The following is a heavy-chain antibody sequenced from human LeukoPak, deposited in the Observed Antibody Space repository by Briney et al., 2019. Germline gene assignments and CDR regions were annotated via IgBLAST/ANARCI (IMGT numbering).Heavy chain of an antibody. CDR3: ARERGNLRGDAFDI. CDR2: IYYSGST. V-gene: IGHV4-61*01. CDR1: GGSVSSGSYY. J-gene: IGHJ3*02. Sequence: SETLSLTCTVSGGSVSSGSYYWSWIRQPPGKGLEWIGYIYYSGSTNYNPSLKSRVTISVDTSKNQFSLKLSSVTAADTAVYYCARERGNLRGDAFDIWGQGTMVTVSS. D-gene: IGHD1-26*01.